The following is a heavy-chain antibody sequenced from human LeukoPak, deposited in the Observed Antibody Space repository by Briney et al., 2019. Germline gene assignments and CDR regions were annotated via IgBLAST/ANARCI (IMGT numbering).Heavy chain of an antibody. D-gene: IGHD5-12*01. J-gene: IGHJ6*02. V-gene: IGHV1-69*04. Sequence: ASVKVSCKASGGTFSSYAISWVRQAPGQGFEWMGRIIPIFGIANYAQKFQGRVTITADKSTSTAYMELSSLRSEDTAVYYCARGIVATTEAPYYYYGMDVWGQGTTVTVSS. CDR2: IIPIFGIA. CDR3: ARGIVATTEAPYYYYGMDV. CDR1: GGTFSSYA.